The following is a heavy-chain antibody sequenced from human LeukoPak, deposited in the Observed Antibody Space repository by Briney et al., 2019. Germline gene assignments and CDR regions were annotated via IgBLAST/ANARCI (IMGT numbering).Heavy chain of an antibody. CDR1: GGSISSGSYY. CDR3: ARAGSDWYFDL. V-gene: IGHV4-61*02. CDR2: IYTSGST. J-gene: IGHJ2*01. D-gene: IGHD3-10*01. Sequence: SQTLSLTCTVSGGSISSGSYYWRWIRQPAGKGLEWIGRIYTSGSTNYNPSLKSRVTISVDTSKNQFSLKLSSVTSADTAVSYCARAGSDWYFDLWGRGTMVTVSS.